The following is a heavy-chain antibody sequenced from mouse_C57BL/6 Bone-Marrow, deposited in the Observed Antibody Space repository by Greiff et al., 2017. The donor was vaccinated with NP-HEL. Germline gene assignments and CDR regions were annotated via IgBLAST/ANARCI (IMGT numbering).Heavy chain of an antibody. CDR3: PLYYYGSGGYFDV. J-gene: IGHJ1*03. D-gene: IGHD1-1*01. V-gene: IGHV1-81*01. CDR1: GYTFTSYG. Sequence: QVQLKESGAELARPGASVKLSCKASGYTFTSYGISWVKQRTGQGLEWIGEIYSRSGNTYYNEKFKGKATLTADKSSSTAYMELRSLTSEDSAVYFCPLYYYGSGGYFDVWGTGTTVTVSS. CDR2: IYSRSGNT.